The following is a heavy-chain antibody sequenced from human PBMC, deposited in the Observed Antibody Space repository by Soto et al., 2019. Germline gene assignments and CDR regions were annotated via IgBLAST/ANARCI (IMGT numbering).Heavy chain of an antibody. CDR3: AKEEGGDIVVVVAARAFDY. V-gene: IGHV3-23*01. CDR1: GFTFSSYA. J-gene: IGHJ4*02. D-gene: IGHD2-15*01. CDR2: ISGSGGST. Sequence: GGSLRLSCAASGFTFSSYAMSWVRQAPGKGLEWVSAISGSGGSTYYADSVKGRFTNSRDNSKNTLYLQMNSLRAEDTAVYYCAKEEGGDIVVVVAARAFDYWGQGTLVTVSS.